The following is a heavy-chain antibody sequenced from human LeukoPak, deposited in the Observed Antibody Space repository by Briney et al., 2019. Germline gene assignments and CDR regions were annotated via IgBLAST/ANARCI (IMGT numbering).Heavy chain of an antibody. CDR3: ARGGAARLHFQN. D-gene: IGHD6-6*01. V-gene: IGHV4-59*01. CDR2: IYHSGST. CDR1: GGSISTCY. Sequence: SETLSLTCTVSGGSISTCYWNWIRQPPGKGLEWIGYIYHSGSTNYNPSLQSRVTISVDTPKNQFSLNQNSVTAADTAVYYCARGGAARLHFQNWGQGTLVTVSS. J-gene: IGHJ1*01.